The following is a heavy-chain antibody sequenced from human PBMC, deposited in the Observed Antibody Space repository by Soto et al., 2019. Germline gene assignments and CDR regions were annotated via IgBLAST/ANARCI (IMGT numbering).Heavy chain of an antibody. V-gene: IGHV1-18*04. D-gene: IGHD2-2*01. CDR2: ISAYNGNT. CDR3: ARDQGAIVVVPAAITYY. Sequence: ASVKVSCKASGYTFTSYGISWVRQAPGRGLEWMGWISAYNGNTNYAQKLQGRVTMTTDTSTSTAYMELRSLRSDDTAVYYCARDQGAIVVVPAAITYYWGQGTLVTVSS. J-gene: IGHJ4*02. CDR1: GYTFTSYG.